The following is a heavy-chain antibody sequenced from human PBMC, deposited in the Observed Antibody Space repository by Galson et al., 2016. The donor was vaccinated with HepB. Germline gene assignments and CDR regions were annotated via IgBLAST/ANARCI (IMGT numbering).Heavy chain of an antibody. CDR3: VRRYSSRWFFGY. CDR2: IYSGGRT. D-gene: IGHD6-13*01. Sequence: SLRLSCAVSGFTVSSNYMSWVRQPPGKGLEWVSVIYSGGRTDYADSVKGRFSISRDNSQNTVYLQTDSLRADDTAVYYCVRRYSSRWFFGYWGQGTLVTVSS. CDR1: GFTVSSNY. V-gene: IGHV3-66*01. J-gene: IGHJ4*02.